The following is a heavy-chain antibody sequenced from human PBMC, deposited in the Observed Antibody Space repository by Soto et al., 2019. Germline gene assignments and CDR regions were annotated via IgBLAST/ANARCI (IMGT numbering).Heavy chain of an antibody. D-gene: IGHD2-15*01. J-gene: IGHJ4*02. Sequence: EVQLVESGGDLVQPGGSLRLSCAASGFTFSNHWMDCVRQAPGKGLVWVSRINPDGTSTDYADSVKGRLTVSRDNAKNTLYLQMNSLRAEDTAVYFCARDVAGGSDYWGQGTLVTVSS. V-gene: IGHV3-74*01. CDR3: ARDVAGGSDY. CDR1: GFTFSNHW. CDR2: INPDGTST.